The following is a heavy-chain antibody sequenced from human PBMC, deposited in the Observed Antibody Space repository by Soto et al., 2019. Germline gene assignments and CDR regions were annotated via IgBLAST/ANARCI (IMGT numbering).Heavy chain of an antibody. V-gene: IGHV1-2*02. CDR2: INPNSGGT. J-gene: IGHJ5*02. Sequence: ASVKVSCKASGYTFTGYHMHWVRQAPGQGLEWMGWINPNSGGTNYAQKFQGRVTMTRDTSISTAYMELSRLRSDDTAVYYCAREATVVPAANFDPWGQGTLVTVSS. D-gene: IGHD2-2*01. CDR1: GYTFTGYH. CDR3: AREATVVPAANFDP.